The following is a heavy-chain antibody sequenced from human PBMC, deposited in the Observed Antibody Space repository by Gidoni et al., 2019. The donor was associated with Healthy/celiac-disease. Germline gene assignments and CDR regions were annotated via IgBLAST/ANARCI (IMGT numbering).Heavy chain of an antibody. Sequence: QVQLQESGPGLVKPSETLSLTCTVSGGSISSYYWSWIRQPPGKGLEWIGYIYYSGSTNYNPSLKSRVTISVDTSKNQFSLKLSSVTAADTAVYYCARSRGRMVYNWFDPWGQGTLVTVSS. CDR2: IYYSGST. J-gene: IGHJ5*02. V-gene: IGHV4-59*01. CDR3: ARSRGRMVYNWFDP. D-gene: IGHD3-16*01. CDR1: GGSISSYY.